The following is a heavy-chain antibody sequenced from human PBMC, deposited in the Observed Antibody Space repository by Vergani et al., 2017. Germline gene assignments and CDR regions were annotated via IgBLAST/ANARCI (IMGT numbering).Heavy chain of an antibody. CDR3: AKHFRGWGIDY. CDR2: IQFDGSNK. CDR1: GCTLSNYD. Sequence: QVQLVESGGGVVQRGGSLRLSCATSGCTLSNYDMQWIRQRPGKGLEFVAFIQFDGSNKYYADSVKGRFTLSRDFSKNTLYLQMNSLRTDDTATYYCAKHFRGWGIDYWGQGTQVIVSS. D-gene: IGHD3-16*01. J-gene: IGHJ4*02. V-gene: IGHV3-30*02.